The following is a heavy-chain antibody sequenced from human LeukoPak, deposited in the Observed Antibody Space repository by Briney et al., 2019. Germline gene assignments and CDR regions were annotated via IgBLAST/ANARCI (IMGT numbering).Heavy chain of an antibody. D-gene: IGHD6-19*01. V-gene: IGHV5-51*01. CDR3: ASSRSGWSFDY. J-gene: IGHJ4*02. Sequence: RGGSLKISCKGSGYSFTNYWIAWVRQMPGKGLEWMGIIYPGDSDTRYSPSFQGQVTISADKSISTAYLQWSSLKASDTAMYYCASSRSGWSFDYWGQGTLVTVSS. CDR2: IYPGDSDT. CDR1: GYSFTNYW.